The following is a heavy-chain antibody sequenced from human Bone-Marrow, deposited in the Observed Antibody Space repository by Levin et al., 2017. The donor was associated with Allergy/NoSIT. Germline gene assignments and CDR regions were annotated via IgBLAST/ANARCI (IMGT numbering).Heavy chain of an antibody. D-gene: IGHD2-15*01. V-gene: IGHV1-2*04. J-gene: IGHJ6*02. CDR3: ARGHVVECSGGSCYSIRYYDYGMDG. CDR1: GYTFTGYY. Sequence: GGSLRLSCKASGYTFTGYYMHWVRQAPGQGLEWMGWINPNSGGTNYAQKFQGWVTMTRDTSISTAYMELSRLRSDDTAVYYCARGHVVECSGGSCYSIRYYDYGMDGWGQGTTVTVSS. CDR2: INPNSGGT.